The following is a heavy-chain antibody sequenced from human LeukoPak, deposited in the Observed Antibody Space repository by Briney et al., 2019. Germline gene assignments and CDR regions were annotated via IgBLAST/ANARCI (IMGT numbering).Heavy chain of an antibody. CDR3: ARDNSYGYPSGQRAFDI. J-gene: IGHJ3*02. Sequence: PSETLSLTCTVSGGSISSGGYYWSWIRQHPGKGLEWIGYIYYSGSTYYNPSLKSRVTISVDTSKDQFSLKLSSVTAADTAVYYCARDNSYGYPSGQRAFDIWGQGTMVTVSS. CDR1: GGSISSGGYY. D-gene: IGHD5-18*01. CDR2: IYYSGST. V-gene: IGHV4-31*03.